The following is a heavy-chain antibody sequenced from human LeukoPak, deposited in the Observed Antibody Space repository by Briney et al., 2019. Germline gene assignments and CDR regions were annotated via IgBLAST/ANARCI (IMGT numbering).Heavy chain of an antibody. V-gene: IGHV1-2*06. CDR3: ASISGYSSGWYDY. CDR1: GYIFTGYY. Sequence: ASVKVSCKASGYIFTGYYIHWVRQAPGQGLEWMGRINPNGGGTNYAQKFQGRVTVTGDTSISTAYMELSRLRSDDTAVYYCASISGYSSGWYDYWGQGTLVTVSS. D-gene: IGHD6-19*01. CDR2: INPNGGGT. J-gene: IGHJ4*02.